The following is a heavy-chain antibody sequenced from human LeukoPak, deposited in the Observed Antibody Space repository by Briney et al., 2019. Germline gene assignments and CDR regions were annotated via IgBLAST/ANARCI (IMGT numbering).Heavy chain of an antibody. D-gene: IGHD2-2*01. CDR3: ARGPYASDAGY. CDR2: INHSGNT. CDR1: GGFISSSSYY. J-gene: IGHJ4*02. Sequence: SETLSLTCTVSGGFISSSSYYWGWIRQPPGKGLEWIGEINHSGNTNYNPSLKSRVTISVDSSKDQFSLKLSSVTAADTAVYYCARGPYASDAGYWGQGTLVTVSS. V-gene: IGHV4-39*07.